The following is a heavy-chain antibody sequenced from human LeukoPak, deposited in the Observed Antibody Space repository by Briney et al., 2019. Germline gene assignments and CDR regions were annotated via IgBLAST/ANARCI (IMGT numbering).Heavy chain of an antibody. D-gene: IGHD3-3*01. Sequence: SETLSLTCTVSGGSISSSSYYWGWIRQPPGKGLEWIGSIYYSGSTYYNPSLKSRVTISVDTSKNQFSLKLSSVTAADTAVYYCARNPYDFWSGYSVYYFDYWGQGTLVTVSS. CDR2: IYYSGST. CDR1: GGSISSSSYY. CDR3: ARNPYDFWSGYSVYYFDY. J-gene: IGHJ4*02. V-gene: IGHV4-39*01.